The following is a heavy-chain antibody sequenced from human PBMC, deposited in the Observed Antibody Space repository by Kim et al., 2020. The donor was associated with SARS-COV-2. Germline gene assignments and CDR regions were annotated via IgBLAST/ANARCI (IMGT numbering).Heavy chain of an antibody. CDR2: INHSGST. CDR3: ARARPRGYCSGGSCYWDDY. Sequence: SETLSLTCAVYGGSFSGYYWSWIRQPPGKGLEWIGEINHSGSTNYNPSLKSRVTISVDTSKNQFSLKLSSVTAADTAVYYCARARPRGYCSGGSCYWDDYWGQGTLVTVSS. V-gene: IGHV4-34*01. CDR1: GGSFSGYY. J-gene: IGHJ4*02. D-gene: IGHD2-15*01.